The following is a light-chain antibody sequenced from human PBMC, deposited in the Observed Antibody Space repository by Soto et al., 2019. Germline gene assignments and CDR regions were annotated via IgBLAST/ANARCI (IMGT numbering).Light chain of an antibody. Sequence: QSVLTQPASVSGSPGQSITISCTGTSSDVGNYDLVSWYQQNPGKAPKLIIYEVNQRPSGFSDRFSGSKSGNTASLTISGLQAEDEADYSCCSYVDTGTVLFGGGTKLTVL. CDR3: CSYVDTGTVL. CDR2: EVN. J-gene: IGLJ2*01. CDR1: SSDVGNYDL. V-gene: IGLV2-23*01.